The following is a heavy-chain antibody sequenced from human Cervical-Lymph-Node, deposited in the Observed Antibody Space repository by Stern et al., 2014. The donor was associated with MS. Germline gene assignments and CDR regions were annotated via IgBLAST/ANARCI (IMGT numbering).Heavy chain of an antibody. CDR3: VRDNGNWAFDY. Sequence: QVQLVDSWAEVKPPGASVKVSCKASGYTFTSHNMHWVRPAPGQGPEWVRIISPDGGTTHYAQKLQGRVTLTTNTSTSTVYMELSSLRSEDTAVYSCVRDNGNWAFDYWGQGSLVTVSP. CDR1: GYTFTSHN. D-gene: IGHD7-27*01. J-gene: IGHJ4*02. CDR2: ISPDGGTT. V-gene: IGHV1-46*03.